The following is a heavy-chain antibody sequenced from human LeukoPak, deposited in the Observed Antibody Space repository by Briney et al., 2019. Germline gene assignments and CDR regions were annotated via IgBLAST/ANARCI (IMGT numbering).Heavy chain of an antibody. CDR2: ISGSGGST. D-gene: IGHD3-22*01. J-gene: IGHJ4*02. Sequence: GGSLRLSCSTSGFTFSTYNMNWVRQAPGKGLEWVSAISGSGGSTYYADSVKGRFTISRDNSKNTLSLQMHNLRAEDTAVYYCARDQASDYYDTSGYYYGFFDYWGQGTLVTVSS. V-gene: IGHV3-23*01. CDR3: ARDQASDYYDTSGYYYGFFDY. CDR1: GFTFSTYN.